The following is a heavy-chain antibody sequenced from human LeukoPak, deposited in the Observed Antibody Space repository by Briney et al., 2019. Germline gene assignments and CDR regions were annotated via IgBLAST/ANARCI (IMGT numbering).Heavy chain of an antibody. Sequence: GGSLRLSCAASGFTFSSYEMNWVRQAPGKGLEWVAVISYDGSKKDYADSEKGRFTISRDNAKNSLYLQMNSLRAEDTAVYYCAREDHYDSSGYYYVGWFDFWGQGTLVTVSS. CDR3: AREDHYDSSGYYYVGWFDF. CDR1: GFTFSSYE. V-gene: IGHV3-30*04. D-gene: IGHD3-22*01. CDR2: ISYDGSKK. J-gene: IGHJ4*02.